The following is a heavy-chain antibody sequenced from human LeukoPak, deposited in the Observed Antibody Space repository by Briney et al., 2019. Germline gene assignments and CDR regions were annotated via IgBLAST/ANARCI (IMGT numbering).Heavy chain of an antibody. J-gene: IGHJ4*02. CDR3: ARDLPSGSYCYFDY. Sequence: SVKVSCKASGYTSTSYYMHWVRQAPGQGLEWMGIINPSGGSTSYEQKFQGRVTMTRDMSTSTVYMELSSLRSEDTAVYYCARDLPSGSYCYFDYWGQGTLVTVSS. CDR2: INPSGGST. V-gene: IGHV1-46*01. D-gene: IGHD1-26*01. CDR1: GYTSTSYY.